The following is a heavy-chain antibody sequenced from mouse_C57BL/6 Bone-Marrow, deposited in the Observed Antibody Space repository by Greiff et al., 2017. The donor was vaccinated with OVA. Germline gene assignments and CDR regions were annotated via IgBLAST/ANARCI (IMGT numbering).Heavy chain of an antibody. CDR3: ARERYRSGYDAMDY. J-gene: IGHJ4*01. CDR2: IYPGDGDT. CDR1: GYAFSSYR. Sequence: QVQLKQSGAELVKPGASVKISCKASGYAFSSYRMNWVKQRPGKGLGWIGQIYPGDGDTNYNGKFKGKATLTADKSSSTAYMQRSSLTSEDSAVYFCARERYRSGYDAMDYWGQGTSVTVSS. D-gene: IGHD3-2*02. V-gene: IGHV1-80*01.